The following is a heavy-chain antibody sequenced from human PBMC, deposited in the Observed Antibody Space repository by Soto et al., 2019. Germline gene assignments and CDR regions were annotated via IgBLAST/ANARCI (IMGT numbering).Heavy chain of an antibody. J-gene: IGHJ6*02. CDR3: ASHQLLSQAPYYYYGMDV. Sequence: GASVKVSCKASGGTFSSYAISWVRQAPGQGLEWMGGIIPIFGTANYAQKFQGRVTITADESTSTAYMELSSLRYEDTAVYYCASHQLLSQAPYYYYGMDVWGQGTTVTVSS. V-gene: IGHV1-69*13. CDR1: GGTFSSYA. D-gene: IGHD2-2*01. CDR2: IIPIFGTA.